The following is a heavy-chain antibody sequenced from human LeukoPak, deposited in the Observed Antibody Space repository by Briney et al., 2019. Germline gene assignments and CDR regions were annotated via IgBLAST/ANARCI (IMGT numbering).Heavy chain of an antibody. Sequence: GGSLRLSCAASGFTFSSCSMHWVRQATGKGLVWVSRINSDGSSISYTDSVKGRFTISRDNAKNTLYLQMNSLRAEDTAVYYCARGIIGWAGVDYWGQGTLVTVSS. V-gene: IGHV3-74*01. CDR3: ARGIIGWAGVDY. J-gene: IGHJ4*02. D-gene: IGHD6-19*01. CDR1: GFTFSSCS. CDR2: INSDGSSI.